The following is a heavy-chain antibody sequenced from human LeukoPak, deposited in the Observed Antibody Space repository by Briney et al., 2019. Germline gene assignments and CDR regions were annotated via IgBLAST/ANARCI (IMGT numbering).Heavy chain of an antibody. J-gene: IGHJ4*02. D-gene: IGHD6-13*01. Sequence: ASVKVSCKASGYTFTSYGISWVRQAPGQGLEWMGWISAYNGNTNYAQKLQGRVTMTTDTSTNTAYMELRSLRSDDTAVYYCARDWGSSWSTYSDYCGQGTLVTVSS. CDR3: ARDWGSSWSTYSDY. CDR1: GYTFTSYG. V-gene: IGHV1-18*04. CDR2: ISAYNGNT.